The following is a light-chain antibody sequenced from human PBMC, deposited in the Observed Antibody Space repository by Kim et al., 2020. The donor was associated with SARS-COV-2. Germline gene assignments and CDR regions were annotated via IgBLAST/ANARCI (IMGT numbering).Light chain of an antibody. CDR3: LLWDSRSDRVV. CDR2: VDS. J-gene: IGLJ2*01. Sequence: PGKTARFTLGANNIGSKSGPWYDHTPGQAPVLVVYVDSDRPSGIPELFSGSNSGNTATLTISRVEAGDEDDYYCLLWDSRSDRVVFGGGTQLTVL. V-gene: IGLV3-21*03. CDR1: NIGSKS.